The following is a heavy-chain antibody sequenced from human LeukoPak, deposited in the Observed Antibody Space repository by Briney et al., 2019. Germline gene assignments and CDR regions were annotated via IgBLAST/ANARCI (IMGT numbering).Heavy chain of an antibody. D-gene: IGHD3-22*01. CDR1: GGSFSGYY. CDR3: AREAGGSAYYYDSSGYDRPNWFDP. Sequence: PSETLSLTCAVYGGSFSGYYWSWIRQPPGKGLEWIGEINHSGSTNYNPSLKSRVTISVDTSKNQFSLKLSSVTAADTAVYYCAREAGGSAYYYDSSGYDRPNWFDPWGQGTLVTVSS. V-gene: IGHV4-34*09. CDR2: INHSGST. J-gene: IGHJ5*02.